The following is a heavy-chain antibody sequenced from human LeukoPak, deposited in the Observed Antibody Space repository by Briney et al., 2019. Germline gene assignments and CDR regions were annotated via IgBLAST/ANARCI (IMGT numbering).Heavy chain of an antibody. J-gene: IGHJ3*02. CDR3: ARRAPYYDTSAYYGMHAFDI. D-gene: IGHD3-22*01. V-gene: IGHV4-59*01. Sequence: SETLSLTCTVSGDSISSYFWSWIRQPPGKGLEWIGYIYYTGSTNYNPSLKSRVTISVDTSKNQFSLKLSSVTAADTAVYYCARRAPYYDTSAYYGMHAFDIWGQGTMVTVSS. CDR2: IYYTGST. CDR1: GDSISSYF.